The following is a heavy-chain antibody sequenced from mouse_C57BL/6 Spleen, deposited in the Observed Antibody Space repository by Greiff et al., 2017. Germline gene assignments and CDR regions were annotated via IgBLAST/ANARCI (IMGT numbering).Heavy chain of an antibody. CDR3: ERGGLQVRPSY. CDR1: GYSITSGYY. CDR2: ISYDGSN. J-gene: IGHJ3*01. D-gene: IGHD3-2*02. Sequence: ESGPGLVKPSQSLSLTCSVTGYSITSGYYWNWIRQFPGNKLEWMGYISYDGSNNYNPSLKNPISITRDTSKNQFFLKLNSVTTEDTATYYCERGGLQVRPSYWGQGTLVTVSA. V-gene: IGHV3-6*01.